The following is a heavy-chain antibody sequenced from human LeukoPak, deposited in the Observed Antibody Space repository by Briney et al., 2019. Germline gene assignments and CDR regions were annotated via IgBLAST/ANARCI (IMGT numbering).Heavy chain of an antibody. J-gene: IGHJ4*02. Sequence: GGSLRLSCAASGFTFSSYGMHWVRQAPGKGLEWVAFIGSDGSNKYYPDSVEGRFTISRDNSKNTLYLQMNSLRAEDTAVYYCAKDYGSGTYYRFDYWGQGTLVTVSS. D-gene: IGHD3-10*01. CDR1: GFTFSSYG. CDR3: AKDYGSGTYYRFDY. V-gene: IGHV3-30*02. CDR2: IGSDGSNK.